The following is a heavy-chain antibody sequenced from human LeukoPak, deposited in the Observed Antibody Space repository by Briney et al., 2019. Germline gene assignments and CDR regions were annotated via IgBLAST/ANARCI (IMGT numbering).Heavy chain of an antibody. V-gene: IGHV4-59*08. CDR1: GGSISSYY. J-gene: IGHJ6*02. CDR2: IYYSGST. Sequence: SETLPLTCTVSGGSISSYYWSWIRQPPGKGLEWIGYIYYSGSTNYNPSLKSRVTISVDTSKNQFSLKLSSVTAADTAVYYCARLSPFSYGMDVWGQGTTVTVSS. CDR3: ARLSPFSYGMDV.